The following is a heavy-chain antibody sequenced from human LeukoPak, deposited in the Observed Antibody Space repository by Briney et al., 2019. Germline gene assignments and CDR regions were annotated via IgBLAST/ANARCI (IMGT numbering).Heavy chain of an antibody. CDR1: GGTFSSYA. Sequence: VASMKVSCKASGGTFSSYAISWVRQAPGQGLEWMGRIIPILGIANYAQKFQGRVTITADKSTSTAYMELSSLRSEDTAVYYCATGRYYYGSGSPLDYWGQGTLVTVSS. CDR2: IIPILGIA. V-gene: IGHV1-69*04. D-gene: IGHD3-10*01. J-gene: IGHJ4*02. CDR3: ATGRYYYGSGSPLDY.